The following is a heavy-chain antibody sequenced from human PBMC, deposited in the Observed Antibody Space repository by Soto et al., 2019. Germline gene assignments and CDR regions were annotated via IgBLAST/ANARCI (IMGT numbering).Heavy chain of an antibody. Sequence: GGSLRISCKVSGYRFTTYWIAWVRQMPGKGLEWMGIIHPGDSDTRYSPSFQGQVTISADKSVGTAFLQWSRLKASDTAKYYCARQAQLSPYSYAMDVWGEGTTVTASS. D-gene: IGHD1-1*01. CDR2: IHPGDSDT. J-gene: IGHJ6*04. V-gene: IGHV5-51*01. CDR3: ARQAQLSPYSYAMDV. CDR1: GYRFTTYW.